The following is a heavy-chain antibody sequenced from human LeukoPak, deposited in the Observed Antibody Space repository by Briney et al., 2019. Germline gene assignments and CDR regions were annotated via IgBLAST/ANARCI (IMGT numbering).Heavy chain of an antibody. CDR2: ISPNSGGR. Sequence: ASVKVSCKASGYTFTGYYIHWVRQAPGQGLEWMGWISPNSGGRNYAQKFQGRVIMTRDTSISTAYMELSRLRSDDTAVYYCARGSGFPLYWGQGTLVTVSS. CDR3: ARGSGFPLY. V-gene: IGHV1-2*02. D-gene: IGHD3-22*01. J-gene: IGHJ4*02. CDR1: GYTFTGYY.